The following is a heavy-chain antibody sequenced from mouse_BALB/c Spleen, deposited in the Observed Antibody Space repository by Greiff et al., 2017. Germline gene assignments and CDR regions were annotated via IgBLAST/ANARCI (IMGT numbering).Heavy chain of an antibody. CDR2: INPYNDGT. V-gene: IGHV1-14*01. CDR1: GYTFTSYV. CDR3: AKDDGYPWFAY. Sequence: EVQLQQSGPELVKPGASVKMSCKASGYTFTSYVMHWVKQKPGQGLEWIGYINPYNDGTKYNEKFKGKATLTSDKSSSTAYMELSSLTSEDSAVYYCAKDDGYPWFAYWGQGTLVTVAA. J-gene: IGHJ3*01. D-gene: IGHD2-3*01.